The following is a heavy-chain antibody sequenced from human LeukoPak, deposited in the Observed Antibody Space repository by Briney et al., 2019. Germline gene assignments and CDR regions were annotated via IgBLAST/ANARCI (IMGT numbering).Heavy chain of an antibody. D-gene: IGHD1-7*01. Sequence: GASVKVSCKASGYTFTSYYMHWVRQAPGQGLEWMGIINPSGGSTSYAQKLQGRVTMTRDMSTSTAYMELSRLRSDDTAVYYCARDSHNWNYSGFDPWGQGTLVTVSS. V-gene: IGHV1-46*01. J-gene: IGHJ5*02. CDR2: INPSGGST. CDR1: GYTFTSYY. CDR3: ARDSHNWNYSGFDP.